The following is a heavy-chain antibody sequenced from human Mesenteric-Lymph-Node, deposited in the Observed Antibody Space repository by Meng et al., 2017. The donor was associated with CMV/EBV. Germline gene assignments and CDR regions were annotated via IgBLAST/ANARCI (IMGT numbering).Heavy chain of an antibody. J-gene: IGHJ6*02. Sequence: GESLKISCKVSGYNFTNSWIGWVRQMPGKGLEWMGIIYPGDSDTKYSPSFQGQVTISADKSISTAYLHWSSLKASDTATYYCARRSVYNRGGMDVWGQGTTVTVSS. V-gene: IGHV5-51*01. CDR3: ARRSVYNRGGMDV. D-gene: IGHD5/OR15-5a*01. CDR1: GYNFTNSW. CDR2: IYPGDSDT.